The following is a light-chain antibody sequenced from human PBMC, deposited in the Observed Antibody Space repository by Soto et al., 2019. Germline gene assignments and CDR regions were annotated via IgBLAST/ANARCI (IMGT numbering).Light chain of an antibody. CDR2: GAS. V-gene: IGKV3-20*01. J-gene: IGKJ2*01. Sequence: ENVLTQSPGTLSLSPGERATLSCRASQSVRTNDLAWYQQKPGQAPRLLVYGASNRVPGIPDRFSGSGSGTDFTLNISRLEPEDFVVYYCQQYGSSYTFGQGTKLEIK. CDR1: QSVRTND. CDR3: QQYGSSYT.